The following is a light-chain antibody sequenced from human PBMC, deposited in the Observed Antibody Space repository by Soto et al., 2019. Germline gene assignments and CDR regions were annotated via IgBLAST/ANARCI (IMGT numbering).Light chain of an antibody. J-gene: IGKJ1*01. Sequence: DIQMTQSPSTLSASVGDRVTITCRASQSISSWLAWYQQKPGKAPNLLIHKASTFLSGVPSRFSGSGSGTEFTLTISSLHPDDFETYYCQQYSTHRAWTFCQGTMVEIK. CDR2: KAS. V-gene: IGKV1-5*03. CDR3: QQYSTHRAWT. CDR1: QSISSW.